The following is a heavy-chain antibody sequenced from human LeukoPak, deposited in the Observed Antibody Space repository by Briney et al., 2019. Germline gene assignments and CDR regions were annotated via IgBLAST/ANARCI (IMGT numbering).Heavy chain of an antibody. CDR3: ARAGGGYYASGTHYYFDC. CDR1: GFTFSSYP. D-gene: IGHD3-10*01. CDR2: ISYDGSNK. V-gene: IGHV3-30-3*01. J-gene: IGHJ4*02. Sequence: GGSLRLSCAASGFTFSSYPMHWVRQAPGKGLEWVGVISYDGSNKYSADSVKGRFTISRDNSKNTLYLQVSSLRAEDTAVYHCARAGGGYYASGTHYYFDCWGQGTLVTVSS.